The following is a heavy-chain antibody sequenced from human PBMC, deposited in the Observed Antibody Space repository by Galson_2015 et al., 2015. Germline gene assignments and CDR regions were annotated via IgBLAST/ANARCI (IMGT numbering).Heavy chain of an antibody. J-gene: IGHJ6*02. V-gene: IGHV3-30-3*01. D-gene: IGHD5-18*01. CDR3: ARAGNSYGSPDYYYYYYGMDV. CDR1: GFTFSSYA. CDR2: ISYDGSNK. Sequence: PLRLSCAASGFTFSSYAMHGVRQAPGKGLERVAVISYDGSNKYYADSVKGRFTISRDNSKNTLYLQMNSLRAEDTAVYYCARAGNSYGSPDYYYYYYGMDVWGQGTTVTVSS.